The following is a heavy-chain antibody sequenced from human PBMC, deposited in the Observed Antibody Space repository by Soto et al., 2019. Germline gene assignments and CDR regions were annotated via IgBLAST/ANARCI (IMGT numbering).Heavy chain of an antibody. J-gene: IGHJ6*03. CDR3: ARGFWSGPYYYYYMDV. D-gene: IGHD3-3*01. V-gene: IGHV1-18*01. CDR2: ISAYNGNT. CDR1: GYTFTSYG. Sequence: ASGKVSCKASGYTFTSYGISWVRQAPGQGLERMGWISAYNGNTNYAQKLQGRVTMTTDTSTGTAYMELRSLRSDDTAVYYCARGFWSGPYYYYYMDVWGKGTTVTVSS.